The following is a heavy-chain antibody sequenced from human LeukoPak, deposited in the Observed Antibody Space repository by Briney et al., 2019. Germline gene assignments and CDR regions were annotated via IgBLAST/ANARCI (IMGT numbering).Heavy chain of an antibody. V-gene: IGHV1-18*01. J-gene: IGHJ6*03. CDR2: ISAYNGNT. Sequence: ASVKVSCKASGYTFTSYGISWGRQAPGQGLEWMGWISAYNGNTNYAQKRQGRVTMTTDTSTSTGYLELRRLTSDDPAVYSCVRTRFWSGYSLPGYYYTAVWGKGTTVTVS. CDR1: GYTFTSYG. CDR3: VRTRFWSGYSLPGYYYTAV. D-gene: IGHD3-3*01.